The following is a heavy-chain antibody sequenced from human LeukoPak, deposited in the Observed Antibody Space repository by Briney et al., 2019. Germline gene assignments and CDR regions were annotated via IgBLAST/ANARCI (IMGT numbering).Heavy chain of an antibody. Sequence: SETLSLTCAVYGGSFSGYYWSWIRQPPGKGLEWIGGINHDGSTNYNPSLKSRVTISVDTSKNQFSLKLSSVTAADTAVYYCASRADYDILTGYKYYFDYWGQGTLVTVSS. D-gene: IGHD3-9*01. J-gene: IGHJ4*02. CDR3: ASRADYDILTGYKYYFDY. CDR2: INHDGST. CDR1: GGSFSGYY. V-gene: IGHV4-34*01.